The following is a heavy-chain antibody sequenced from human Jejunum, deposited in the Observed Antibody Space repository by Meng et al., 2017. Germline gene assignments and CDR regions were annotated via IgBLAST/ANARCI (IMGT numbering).Heavy chain of an antibody. CDR1: GYSISSGYY. J-gene: IGHJ5*02. V-gene: IGHV4-38-2*01. CDR2: IYHSGIT. CDR3: ARGSAYNKAGIDP. D-gene: IGHD5-24*01. Sequence: SETLSLTCAVSGYSISSGYYWGWMRQPPGKGLEWIGSIYHSGITYYNPSLKSRVSLSVDTSKNQFSLKVTSVTAADTAVYFCARGSAYNKAGIDPWGQGTLVTVSS.